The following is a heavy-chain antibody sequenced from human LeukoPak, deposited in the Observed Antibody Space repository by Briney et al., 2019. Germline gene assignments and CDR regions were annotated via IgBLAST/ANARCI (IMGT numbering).Heavy chain of an antibody. CDR1: GFTFDDYA. CDR3: AKGPYSSSRSPLYYFDY. CDR2: ISWNSGSI. Sequence: PGRSLRLSCAASGFTFDDYAMHWVRQAPGKGLEWVSGISWNSGSIGYADSVKGRFTISRDNAKNSLYLQMNSLRAEDTALYYCAKGPYSSSRSPLYYFDYWGQGTLVTVSS. J-gene: IGHJ4*02. V-gene: IGHV3-9*01. D-gene: IGHD6-13*01.